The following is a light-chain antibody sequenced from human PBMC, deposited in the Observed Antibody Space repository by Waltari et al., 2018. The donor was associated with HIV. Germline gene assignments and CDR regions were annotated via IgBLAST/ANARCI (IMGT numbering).Light chain of an antibody. CDR1: SSAIGGYDN. CDR2: DVS. J-gene: IGLJ3*02. Sequence: QSALTHPASVSGSPGQPITFPCTGTSSAIGGYDNVCWYQQHPGRAPKLKIYDVSNRPSGVSDRFSGSKSGNTASLTISGLQTEDEADYYCSSFTSGTTWVFGGGTKVTVL. V-gene: IGLV2-14*03. CDR3: SSFTSGTTWV.